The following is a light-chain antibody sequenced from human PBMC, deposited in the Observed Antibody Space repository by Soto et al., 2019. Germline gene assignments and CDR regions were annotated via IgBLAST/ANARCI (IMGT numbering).Light chain of an antibody. J-gene: IGLJ1*01. CDR2: EVS. Sequence: QSALTQPPSASGSPGQSVTISCTGTSSDVGGYNYVSWYQQYPGKVPKLMIYEVSKRPSGVPDRFSGSKSGNTASLTVSGLQAEDEADYYCSSYTTSYFYVFGPGTKLTVL. CDR3: SSYTTSYFYV. V-gene: IGLV2-8*01. CDR1: SSDVGGYNY.